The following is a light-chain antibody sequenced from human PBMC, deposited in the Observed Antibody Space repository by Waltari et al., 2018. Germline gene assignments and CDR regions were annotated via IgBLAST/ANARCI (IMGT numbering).Light chain of an antibody. V-gene: IGLV4-69*01. CDR1: SGHSNYA. J-gene: IGLJ3*02. Sequence: QLLLTQSPSAPASLGASVKLTCTLSSGHSNYAIAWHQQQPDKGPRYLMKVNSDGSHIKGDGLPDSFSGSSSGADRYLTIAGLQSEEVAVYYCQTGGFGIWVFGGGTKLTVL. CDR2: VNSDGSH. CDR3: QTGGFGIWV.